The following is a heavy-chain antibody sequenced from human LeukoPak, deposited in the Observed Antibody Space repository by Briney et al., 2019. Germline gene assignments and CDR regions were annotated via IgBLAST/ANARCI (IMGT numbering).Heavy chain of an antibody. CDR3: ARRSTVVTRAGDAFDI. J-gene: IGHJ3*02. CDR1: GYSFTSYW. D-gene: IGHD4-17*01. Sequence: GESLKISCKGSGYSFTSYWIGWVRQMPGKGLEWMGIIYPGDSDTRYSPSFQGQVTISADKSISTAYLQWSSLKASDTAMYYCARRSTVVTRAGDAFDIWGQGTMVTVSS. V-gene: IGHV5-51*01. CDR2: IYPGDSDT.